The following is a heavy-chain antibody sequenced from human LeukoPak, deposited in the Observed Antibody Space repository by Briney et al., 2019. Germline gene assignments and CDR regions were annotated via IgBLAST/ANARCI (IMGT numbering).Heavy chain of an antibody. J-gene: IGHJ4*02. CDR2: SYYSGST. CDR3: ARVRVATTIDY. Sequence: SQTLSLTCTVSGGSISSGGYYWSWIRQHPGKGLEWIGYSYYSGSTYYNPSLKSRVTISIDTSKNQFSLRLSSVTAADTAVYYCARVRVATTIDYWGQGTLVTVSS. D-gene: IGHD5-12*01. V-gene: IGHV4-31*03. CDR1: GGSISSGGYY.